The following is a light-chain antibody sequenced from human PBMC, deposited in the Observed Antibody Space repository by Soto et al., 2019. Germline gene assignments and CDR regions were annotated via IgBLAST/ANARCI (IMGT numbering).Light chain of an antibody. CDR1: QSVSSN. J-gene: IGKJ2*01. Sequence: EIVMTQSPATLSVSPGERATLSCRASQSVSSNLAWYQQKPGQAPRLLIYGASTRATGIPARFGGSGSGTEFPLTIRSLQSEDFEVYYCQQYSSWPYPFGQGPSLEIK. CDR3: QQYSSWPYP. V-gene: IGKV3-15*01. CDR2: GAS.